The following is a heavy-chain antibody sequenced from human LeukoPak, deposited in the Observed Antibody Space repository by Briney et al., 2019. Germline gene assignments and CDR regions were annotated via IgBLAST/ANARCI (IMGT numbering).Heavy chain of an antibody. D-gene: IGHD6-19*01. V-gene: IGHV1-18*01. J-gene: IGHJ4*02. CDR3: ARTPGRYSSGWYSADY. CDR2: ISAYNGNT. CDR1: GYTFTSYG. Sequence: ASVKVSCKASGYTFTSYGISWVRQAPGQGLEWMGWISAYNGNTNYAQKLQGRVTMTTDTSTSTAYMELRSLRSDDTAVYYCARTPGRYSSGWYSADYWGQGTLVTVSS.